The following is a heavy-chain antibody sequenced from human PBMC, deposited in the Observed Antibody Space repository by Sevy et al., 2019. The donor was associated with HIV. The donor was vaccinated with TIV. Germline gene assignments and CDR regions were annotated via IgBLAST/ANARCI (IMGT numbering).Heavy chain of an antibody. CDR1: GITFSYYS. CDR3: ARDRDGSGSSGGYGMDV. CDR2: ISSSSSNI. Sequence: GGSLRLSCVGSGITFSYYSMNWVRQAPGMGLEWVSSISSSSSNIYYADSVKGRFTISRDNAKKSLYLQMNSLRAEDTAVYYCARDRDGSGSSGGYGMDVWGQGTTVTVSS. D-gene: IGHD3-10*01. J-gene: IGHJ6*02. V-gene: IGHV3-21*01.